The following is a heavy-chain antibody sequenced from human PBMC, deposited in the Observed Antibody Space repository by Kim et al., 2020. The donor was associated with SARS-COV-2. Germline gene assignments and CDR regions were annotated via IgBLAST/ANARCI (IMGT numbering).Heavy chain of an antibody. Sequence: ASVKVSCKASGYTFTGYYMHWVRQAPGQGLEWMGWINPNSGGTNYAQKFQGRVTMTRDTSISTAYMELSRLRSDDTAVYYCARARGGVAGTIRGWFDPWGQGTLVTVSS. V-gene: IGHV1-2*02. J-gene: IGHJ5*02. CDR3: ARARGGVAGTIRGWFDP. CDR2: INPNSGGT. D-gene: IGHD6-19*01. CDR1: GYTFTGYY.